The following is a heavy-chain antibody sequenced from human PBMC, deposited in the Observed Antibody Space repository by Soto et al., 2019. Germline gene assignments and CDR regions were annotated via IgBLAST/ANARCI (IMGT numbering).Heavy chain of an antibody. CDR2: IIPIFGTA. Sequence: QVQLVQSGAEVKKPGSSGKVSCKASGGTFSSYAISWVRQAPGQGLEWMGGIIPIFGTANYAQKLQGRVTITADEYTSTAYMELSSRTYEDKTVYYCARVACTVYYYYGMDVWGQGTTVTVSS. J-gene: IGHJ6*02. V-gene: IGHV1-69*01. D-gene: IGHD6-19*01. CDR1: GGTFSSYA. CDR3: ARVACTVYYYYGMDV.